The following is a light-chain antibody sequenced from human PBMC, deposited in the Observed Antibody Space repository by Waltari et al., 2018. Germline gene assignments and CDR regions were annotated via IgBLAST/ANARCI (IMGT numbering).Light chain of an antibody. J-gene: IGLJ3*02. CDR3: ATWDDSLKGWV. CDR2: SDH. CDR1: SSNIGKNS. V-gene: IGLV1-44*01. Sequence: QSVLTQPPSASGTPGQSVTMSCSGSSSNIGKNSVNWYQQVPGTAPKLLIYSDHQGPSGVPARFFGSKSDTSASLAISGLQSDDEADYYCATWDDSLKGWVFGGGTKLTVL.